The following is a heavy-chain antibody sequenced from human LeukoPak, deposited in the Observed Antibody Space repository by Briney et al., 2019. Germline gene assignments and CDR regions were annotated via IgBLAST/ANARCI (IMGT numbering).Heavy chain of an antibody. J-gene: IGHJ4*02. CDR3: ARGGYSGYFNPYYFDY. Sequence: ASVKVSCKASGYTFTSYYMHWVRQAPGQGLEWMGIINPSGGSTSYAQKFQGRVTMTRDMSTSTVYMELSSLRSEDTAVYYCARGGYSGYFNPYYFDYWGQGTLVTVSS. V-gene: IGHV1-46*01. CDR1: GYTFTSYY. D-gene: IGHD5-12*01. CDR2: INPSGGST.